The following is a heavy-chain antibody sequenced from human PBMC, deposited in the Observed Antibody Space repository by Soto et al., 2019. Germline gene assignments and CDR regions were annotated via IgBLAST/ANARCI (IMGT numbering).Heavy chain of an antibody. CDR3: ARVVRYYYYMAV. CDR1: GFTFSSYD. J-gene: IGHJ6*03. D-gene: IGHD3-10*01. CDR2: IGTAGDT. Sequence: GGSLILSCAASGFTFSSYDMHWVRQATGKGLEWVSAIGTAGDTYYPGSVKGRFTISRENAKNSLYLQMNSLRAGDTAVYYCARVVRYYYYMAVWGKGTTVTVSS. V-gene: IGHV3-13*01.